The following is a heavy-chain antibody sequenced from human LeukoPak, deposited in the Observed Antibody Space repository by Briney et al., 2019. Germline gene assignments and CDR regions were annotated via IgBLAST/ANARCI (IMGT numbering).Heavy chain of an antibody. V-gene: IGHV4-59*12. D-gene: IGHD2-2*01. Sequence: SETLPLTCTDSGGSISSYYWSWIRQPPGKGLEWIGYIYYSGSTNYNPSLKSRVTISVDTSKNQFSLKLSSVTAADTAVYYCVRPSGYCSSTSCGWFDPWGQGTLVTVSS. J-gene: IGHJ5*02. CDR3: VRPSGYCSSTSCGWFDP. CDR2: IYYSGST. CDR1: GGSISSYY.